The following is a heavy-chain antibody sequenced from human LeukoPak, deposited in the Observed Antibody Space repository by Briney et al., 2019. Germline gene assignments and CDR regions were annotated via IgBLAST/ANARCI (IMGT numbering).Heavy chain of an antibody. CDR1: GYTFTGYY. CDR2: INPNSGGT. V-gene: IGHV1-2*02. Sequence: ASVTVSFTASGYTFTGYYMHWVRQAPGQGLEWMGWINPNSGGTNYAQKFQGRVTMTRDTSISTAYMELSRLRSDDTAVYYCARDSGGSYYSIEFDYWGQGPWSPSPQ. CDR3: ARDSGGSYYSIEFDY. D-gene: IGHD1-26*01. J-gene: IGHJ4*02.